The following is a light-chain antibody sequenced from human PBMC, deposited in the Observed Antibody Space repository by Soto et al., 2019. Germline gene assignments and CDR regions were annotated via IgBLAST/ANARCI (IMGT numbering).Light chain of an antibody. CDR3: QQYNNWPIT. Sequence: EVGLTQSPATLCVSPGEGATLSCRASQSVNILLAWYQHKPGQAPRLLIYRASTRATGVPARFSGSGSETEFVLTISTLQSEDFAVYYCQQYNNWPITFCQGTRLEIK. CDR2: RAS. CDR1: QSVNIL. V-gene: IGKV3-15*01. J-gene: IGKJ5*01.